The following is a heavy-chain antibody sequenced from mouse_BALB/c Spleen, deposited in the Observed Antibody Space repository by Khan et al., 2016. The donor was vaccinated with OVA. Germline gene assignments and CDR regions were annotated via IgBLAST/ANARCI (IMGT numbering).Heavy chain of an antibody. CDR2: IWGGGTT. Sequence: QVQLKESGPGLVAPSQNLSITCTVSGFSLTDYGVSWIRQPPGKGLEWLGVIWGGGTTYYNSALKYRLSISKENSKSQVFLKMNSLQTDDTAMYYCCKGVWSYYFAFDYWGQGTSVTVSS. CDR3: CKGVWSYYFAFDY. CDR1: GFSLTDYG. J-gene: IGHJ4*01. D-gene: IGHD2-10*02. V-gene: IGHV2-6-5*01.